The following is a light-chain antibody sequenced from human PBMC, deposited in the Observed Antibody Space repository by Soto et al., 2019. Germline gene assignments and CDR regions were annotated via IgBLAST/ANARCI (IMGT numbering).Light chain of an antibody. Sequence: ELVMTQSPATLSVSPGERATLSCRASQRFSTNVAWYQQKPGQAPRLLIYGTSTRATGISGSFSGSGSGTEFTLTISSLQSEDFAVYYCQQYNRWPLTFGGGTKVDIK. CDR1: QRFSTN. CDR2: GTS. J-gene: IGKJ4*01. V-gene: IGKV3-15*01. CDR3: QQYNRWPLT.